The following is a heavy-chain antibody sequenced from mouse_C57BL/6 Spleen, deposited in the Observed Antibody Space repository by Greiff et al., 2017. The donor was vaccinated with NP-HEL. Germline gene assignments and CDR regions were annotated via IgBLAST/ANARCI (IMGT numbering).Heavy chain of an antibody. J-gene: IGHJ3*01. D-gene: IGHD2-4*01. V-gene: IGHV1-52*01. CDR3: AIRAYDYSWFAY. CDR1: GYTFTSYW. Sequence: QVQLQQPGAELVRPGSSVKLSCKASGYTFTSYWMHWVKQRPIQGLEWIGNIDPSDSETHYNQKFKDKATLTVDKSSSTAYMQLSSLTSEDSAVYYCAIRAYDYSWFAYWGQGTLVTVSA. CDR2: IDPSDSET.